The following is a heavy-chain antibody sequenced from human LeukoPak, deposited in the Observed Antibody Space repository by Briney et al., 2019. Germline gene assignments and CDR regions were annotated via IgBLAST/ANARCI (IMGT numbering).Heavy chain of an antibody. CDR3: ASLNYYDSSGYDY. J-gene: IGHJ4*02. Sequence: GESPKISCKASGYSFTNYWIGWVRQMPGKGLEWMGIIYPDDSDTRYSPSFQGQVTISADKSFSTAYLQWSSLKASDTAMYYCASLNYYDSSGYDYWGQGTLVTVSS. D-gene: IGHD3-22*01. CDR2: IYPDDSDT. CDR1: GYSFTNYW. V-gene: IGHV5-51*01.